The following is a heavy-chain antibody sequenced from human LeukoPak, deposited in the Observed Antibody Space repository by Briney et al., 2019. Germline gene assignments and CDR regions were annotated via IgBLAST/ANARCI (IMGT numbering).Heavy chain of an antibody. V-gene: IGHV1-2*02. CDR3: ARGIRPDFDY. CDR1: GYAFTGYY. J-gene: IGHJ4*02. CDR2: LNPNSGGT. Sequence: ASVKVSCKASGYAFTGYYMHWVRPAPGHGLEWMGWLNPNSGGTNYAQNFQGRVTMTRDTSISTAYMELSRLRSDETAVYYCARGIRPDFDYWGQGTLVTVSS. D-gene: IGHD6-6*01.